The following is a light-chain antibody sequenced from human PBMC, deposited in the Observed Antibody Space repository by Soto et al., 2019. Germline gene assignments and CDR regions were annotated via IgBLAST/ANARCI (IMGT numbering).Light chain of an antibody. CDR2: EVL. Sequence: QSALTQPASVSGSPGQSITISCTGTSSDVGGYNFVSWYQQHPGNAPKLIIHEVLNRPSGVSSRFSGSKSGNTASLTISGLQVEDDAVYYCCSHSASIHWVFGGGTKLTVL. V-gene: IGLV2-14*03. CDR1: SSDVGGYNF. J-gene: IGLJ3*02. CDR3: CSHSASIHWV.